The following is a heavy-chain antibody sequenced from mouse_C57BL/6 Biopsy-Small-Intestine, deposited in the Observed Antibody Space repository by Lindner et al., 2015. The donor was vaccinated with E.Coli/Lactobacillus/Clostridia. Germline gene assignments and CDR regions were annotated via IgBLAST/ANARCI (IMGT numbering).Heavy chain of an antibody. CDR2: IGPGSGNT. CDR1: GFNIKDYY. CDR3: VDGNYAVSMDY. Sequence: VQLQESGAELVKPGASVKLSCTASGFNIKDYYMHWVKQRTEQGLEWIGKIGPGSGNTYYNEKFKGKATLTADKSSSTAYMQLSSLTSEDSAVYFCVDGNYAVSMDYWGQGTSVTVSS. V-gene: IGHV1-77*01. D-gene: IGHD2-1*01. J-gene: IGHJ4*01.